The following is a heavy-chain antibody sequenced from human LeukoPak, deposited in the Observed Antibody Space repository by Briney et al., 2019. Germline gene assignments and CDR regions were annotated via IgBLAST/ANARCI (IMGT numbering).Heavy chain of an antibody. V-gene: IGHV1-69*05. J-gene: IGHJ4*02. CDR1: GGTFSSYA. CDR3: ARGSYSSGWLFY. Sequence: GASVKVSCKASGGTFSSYAISWVRQAPGQGLEWMGRIIPTFGTANYAQKFQGRVTITTDESTSTAYMELSSLRSEDTAVYYCARGSYSSGWLFYWGQGTLVTVSS. D-gene: IGHD6-19*01. CDR2: IIPTFGTA.